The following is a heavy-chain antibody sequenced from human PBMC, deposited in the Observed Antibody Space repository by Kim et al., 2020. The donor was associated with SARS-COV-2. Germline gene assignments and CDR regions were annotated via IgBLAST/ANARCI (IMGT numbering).Heavy chain of an antibody. CDR2: TGKT. Sequence: TGKTNYNPSLEIRVTIAVDTSKNQLSLKVTSVTAADAAMYYCVRGGAYFDYWGQGVLVTVSS. J-gene: IGHJ4*02. V-gene: IGHV4-59*09. CDR3: VRGGAYFDY. D-gene: IGHD3-16*01.